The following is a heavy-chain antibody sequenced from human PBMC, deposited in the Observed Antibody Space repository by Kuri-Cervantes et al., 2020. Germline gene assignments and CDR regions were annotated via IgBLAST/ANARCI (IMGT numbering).Heavy chain of an antibody. J-gene: IGHJ6*03. D-gene: IGHD5-24*01. CDR1: GYTFTSYC. V-gene: IGHV1-46*01. CDR2: INPSGGST. Sequence: AAVKVSCKASGYTFTSYCMHWVRQAPGQGREWMGMINPSGGSTSYAQKFQGRVTMTRDTSTSTVYMELSSLRSEDTAVYYCARDFYNPGHYSYYMDFWGKGTTVTVSS. CDR3: ARDFYNPGHYSYYMDF.